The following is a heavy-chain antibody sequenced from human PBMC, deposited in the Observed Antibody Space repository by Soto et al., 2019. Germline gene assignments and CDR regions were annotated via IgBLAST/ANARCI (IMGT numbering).Heavy chain of an antibody. CDR2: ISSNGGST. CDR3: ARESSTGPELLQNDAFDI. J-gene: IGHJ3*02. D-gene: IGHD3-10*01. CDR1: GFTFSSYA. V-gene: IGHV3-64*01. Sequence: GGSLRLSCAASGFTFSSYAMHWVRQAPGKGLEYVSAISSNGGSTYYANSVKGRFTISRDNSKNTLYLQMGSLRAEDMAVYYCARESSTGPELLQNDAFDIWGQGTMVTVSS.